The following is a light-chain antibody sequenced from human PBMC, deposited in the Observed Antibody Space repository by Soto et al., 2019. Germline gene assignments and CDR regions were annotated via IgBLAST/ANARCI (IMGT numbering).Light chain of an antibody. J-gene: IGKJ2*02. Sequence: EIVMTQSPATLSVSPGERATLSCRASQRVSSNLAWYQQKPGQAPRLLIYGASTRATGIPARFSGSGSGTEFTLTISSLLSEDFAVYYCQQYNNWPPGTFGQGTKLEIK. CDR3: QQYNNWPPGT. V-gene: IGKV3-15*01. CDR2: GAS. CDR1: QRVSSN.